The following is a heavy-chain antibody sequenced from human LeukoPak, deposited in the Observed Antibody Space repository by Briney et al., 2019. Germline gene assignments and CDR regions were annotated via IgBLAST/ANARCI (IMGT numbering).Heavy chain of an antibody. Sequence: SETLSLTCTVSGGSISSYYWSWIRQPPGKGLEGIGYIYYSGSTNYNPSLKSRVTISVDTSKNQFSLKLSSVTAADTAVYYCARLVSPVDTAMVLGAFDIWGQGTMVTVSS. CDR1: GGSISSYY. CDR3: ARLVSPVDTAMVLGAFDI. D-gene: IGHD5-18*01. J-gene: IGHJ3*02. V-gene: IGHV4-59*08. CDR2: IYYSGST.